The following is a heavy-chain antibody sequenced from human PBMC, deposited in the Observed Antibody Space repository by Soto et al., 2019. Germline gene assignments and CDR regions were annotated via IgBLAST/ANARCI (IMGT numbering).Heavy chain of an antibody. D-gene: IGHD2-2*01. CDR3: ARVRGVPAVYGMDV. CDR1: GGSISSYY. CDR2: IYYSGST. V-gene: IGHV4-59*01. J-gene: IGHJ6*02. Sequence: SETLSLTCTVSGGSISSYYWSWIRQPPGKGLEWIGYIYYSGSTNYNPSLKSRVTISVDTSKNQFSLKLSSVTAADTAVYYCARVRGVPAVYGMDVWGQGTTVTVSS.